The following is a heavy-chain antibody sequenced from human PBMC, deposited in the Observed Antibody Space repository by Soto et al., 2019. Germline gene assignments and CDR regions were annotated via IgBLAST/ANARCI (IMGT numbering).Heavy chain of an antibody. Sequence: SETLSLTCTVSGGSISSGGYYWSWIRQHPGKGLEWIGYIYYSGSTYYNPSLKRRVTISVDTAKNQFSLKLSSVTAADTAVYYCARDYSHCSGGSCLVRAVDSWGQGTMVTVSS. V-gene: IGHV4-31*03. CDR3: ARDYSHCSGGSCLVRAVDS. J-gene: IGHJ3*02. CDR2: IYYSGST. D-gene: IGHD2-15*01. CDR1: GGSISSGGYY.